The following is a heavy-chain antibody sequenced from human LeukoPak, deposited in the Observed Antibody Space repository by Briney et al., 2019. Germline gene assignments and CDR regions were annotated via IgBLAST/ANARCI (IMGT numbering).Heavy chain of an antibody. CDR1: GFTFSSYA. Sequence: PGGSLRLSCAASGFTFSSYAMSWVRQAPGKGLEWGPAISGSGGSTYYADSVKGRFTISRDNSKNTLYLQMNSLRAEDTAVYYCAKDRADYFDYWGQGTLVTVSS. J-gene: IGHJ4*02. CDR2: ISGSGGST. D-gene: IGHD6-13*01. CDR3: AKDRADYFDY. V-gene: IGHV3-23*01.